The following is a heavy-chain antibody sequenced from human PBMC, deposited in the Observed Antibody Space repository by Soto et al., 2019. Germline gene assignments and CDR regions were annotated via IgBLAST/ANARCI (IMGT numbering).Heavy chain of an antibody. CDR1: GFTFSSYA. J-gene: IGHJ4*02. V-gene: IGHV3-23*01. CDR3: ANVGRYVLTFFDY. D-gene: IGHD3-16*01. Sequence: EVQLLESGGGLVQPGGSLRLSCAASGFTFSSYAMSWVRQAPGKGLEWVSVISGGGGTTYYADSVKGRFTISRDSSKNTLYLQMDSLRAEDTAVYYCANVGRYVLTFFDYWGQGTLVTVSS. CDR2: ISGGGGTT.